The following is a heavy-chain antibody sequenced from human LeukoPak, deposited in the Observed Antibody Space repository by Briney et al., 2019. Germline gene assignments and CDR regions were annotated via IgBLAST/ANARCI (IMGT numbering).Heavy chain of an antibody. V-gene: IGHV3-74*01. CDR3: ARGSGNYYFDY. J-gene: IGHJ4*02. Sequence: PGGSLRLSCEASRFTFSSYWIHWVRQAPGKGVMWVSRINPDGSATSSADSVKGRFTISRDNAKNTVYLQMNSLRAEDTAVYYCARGSGNYYFDYWGQGTLDTVSS. D-gene: IGHD6-19*01. CDR2: INPDGSAT. CDR1: RFTFSSYW.